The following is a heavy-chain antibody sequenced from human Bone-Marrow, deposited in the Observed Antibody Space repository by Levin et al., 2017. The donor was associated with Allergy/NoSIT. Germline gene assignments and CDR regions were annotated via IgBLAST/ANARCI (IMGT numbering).Heavy chain of an antibody. Sequence: GGSLRLSCAASGFTFSSYEMNWVRQAPGKGLEWVSYISSSGSTIYYADSVKGRFTISRDNAKNSLYLQMNSLRVEDTAVYYCARGLEYSGLPWGQGTLVTVSS. J-gene: IGHJ5*02. CDR3: ARGLEYSGLP. CDR2: ISSSGSTI. V-gene: IGHV3-48*03. D-gene: IGHD5-12*01. CDR1: GFTFSSYE.